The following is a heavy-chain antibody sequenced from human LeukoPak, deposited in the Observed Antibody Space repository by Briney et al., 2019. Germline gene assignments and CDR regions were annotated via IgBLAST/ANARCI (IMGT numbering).Heavy chain of an antibody. CDR3: ASLQRGSGWFYYFDY. V-gene: IGHV4-34*01. CDR1: GGSFSGYY. CDR2: IYYTGST. J-gene: IGHJ4*02. Sequence: SETLSLTCAVYGGSFSGYYWGWIRQPPGKGLEWIGIIYYTGSTYYNPSLKSRVTISVDTSKNQFSLKLSSVTAADTAVYYCASLQRGSGWFYYFDYWGQGTLVTVSS. D-gene: IGHD6-19*01.